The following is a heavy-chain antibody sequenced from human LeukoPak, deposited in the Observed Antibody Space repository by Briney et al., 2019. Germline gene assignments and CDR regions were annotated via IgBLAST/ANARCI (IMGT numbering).Heavy chain of an antibody. V-gene: IGHV4-4*02. CDR3: VGNGYYCLDS. CDR1: GGSISGSNW. D-gene: IGHD3-22*01. CDR2: IYHTGST. Sequence: SETLSLTCAVSGGSISGSNWWSWVRQPPGKGLEWIGEIYHTGSTNYNPSLKSRVTISVDKSKNQLSLKLNSVTAADTAVYYCVGNGYYCLDSWGQGTLVTVSS. J-gene: IGHJ4*02.